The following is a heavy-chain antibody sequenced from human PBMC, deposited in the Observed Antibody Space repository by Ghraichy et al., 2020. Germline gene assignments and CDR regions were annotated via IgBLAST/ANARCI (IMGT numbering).Heavy chain of an antibody. CDR2: MNPNSGNT. J-gene: IGHJ6*02. CDR3: ARDIWYCSSTSCYGVNYYYGMDV. D-gene: IGHD2-2*01. Sequence: ASVKVSCKASGYTFTSYDINWVRQATGQGLEWMGWMNPNSGNTGYAQKFQGRVTMTRNTSISTAYMELSSLRSEDTAVYYCARDIWYCSSTSCYGVNYYYGMDVWGQGTTVTVSS. CDR1: GYTFTSYD. V-gene: IGHV1-8*01.